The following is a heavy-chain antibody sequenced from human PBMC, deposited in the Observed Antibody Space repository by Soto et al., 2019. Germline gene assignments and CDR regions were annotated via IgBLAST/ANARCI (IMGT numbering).Heavy chain of an antibody. CDR1: GFTLSNYW. V-gene: IGHV3-74*01. D-gene: IGHD2-2*01. Sequence: PGGSLRLSCAASGFTLSNYWMHWARQAPGKGLVWVSRISSDGSSTNYADSVKGRFTISRDNAKNTLHLQMNSLRAEDTAVYYCARVPYCSSSSCYSHFDSWGQGTLVTVSS. CDR3: ARVPYCSSSSCYSHFDS. CDR2: ISSDGSST. J-gene: IGHJ4*02.